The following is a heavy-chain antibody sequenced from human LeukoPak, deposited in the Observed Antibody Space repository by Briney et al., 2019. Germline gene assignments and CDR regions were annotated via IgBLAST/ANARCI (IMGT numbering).Heavy chain of an antibody. CDR3: AREGEYYGSGSYCDY. Sequence: PSETLSLTCTVSGGSISNYYWSWIRQPPGKGLEWIGEINHSGSTNYNPSLKSRVTISVDTSKNQFSLRLTSVTAADTAAYYCAREGEYYGSGSYCDYWGQGTLVTVSS. CDR1: GGSISNYY. V-gene: IGHV4-34*01. CDR2: INHSGST. D-gene: IGHD3-10*01. J-gene: IGHJ4*02.